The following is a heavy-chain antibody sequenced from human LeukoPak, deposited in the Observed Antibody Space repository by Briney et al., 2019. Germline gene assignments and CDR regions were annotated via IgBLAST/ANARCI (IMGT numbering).Heavy chain of an antibody. V-gene: IGHV4-59*01. D-gene: IGHD5-18*01. CDR1: GGSISSYY. CDR2: IYYSGST. J-gene: IGHJ4*02. Sequence: SETLSLTCTVSGGSISSYYWSWIRQPPGKGLEWIGYIYYSGSTNYNPSLKSRVTISVDTSKNQFSLKLRSVTAADTAVYYCARRSTADSYGYGYYFDYWGQGTLVTVSS. CDR3: ARRSTADSYGYGYYFDY.